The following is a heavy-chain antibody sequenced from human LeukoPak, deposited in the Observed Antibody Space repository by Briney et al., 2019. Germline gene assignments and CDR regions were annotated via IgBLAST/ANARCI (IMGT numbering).Heavy chain of an antibody. CDR1: GGSISSGGYY. Sequence: PSQTLSLTCTVSGGSISSGGYYWSWIRQHPGKGLEWIGYIYYSGSTYYNPSLKSRVTISVDTSKNQFSLKLSSVTAADTAVYYCARDDRQTGIAAAGTNWFDPWGQGTLVTVSS. CDR3: ARDDRQTGIAAAGTNWFDP. V-gene: IGHV4-31*03. J-gene: IGHJ5*02. D-gene: IGHD6-13*01. CDR2: IYYSGST.